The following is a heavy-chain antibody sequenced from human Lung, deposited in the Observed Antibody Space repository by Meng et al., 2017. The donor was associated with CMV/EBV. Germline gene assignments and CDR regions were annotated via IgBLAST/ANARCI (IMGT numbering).Heavy chain of an antibody. Sequence: SXXVSXKASGGTFSSYAISWVRQAPGQGLEWMGGIIPILGIANYAQKFQGRVTITAGKSTSTAYMELSSLRSEDTAVYYCARGGTVVPAAIRVRGWFDPWXQGTLVTVSS. CDR1: GGTFSSYA. V-gene: IGHV1-69*10. J-gene: IGHJ5*02. D-gene: IGHD2-2*02. CDR3: ARGGTVVPAAIRVRGWFDP. CDR2: IIPILGIA.